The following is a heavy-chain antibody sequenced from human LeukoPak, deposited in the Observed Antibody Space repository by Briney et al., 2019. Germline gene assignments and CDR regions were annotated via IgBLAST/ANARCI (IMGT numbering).Heavy chain of an antibody. CDR2: IDGSGDTI. J-gene: IGHJ4*02. V-gene: IGHV3-48*02. CDR3: SRRFDC. Sequence: GESLRLSCAASGFTFSDYSMSWVRQAPGKGLEWVSYIDGSGDTIYYADSVKGRFTISRDNAKNSLDLQMNSLRDEDTAVYYCSRRFDCWGQGTLVTVSS. CDR1: GFTFSDYS.